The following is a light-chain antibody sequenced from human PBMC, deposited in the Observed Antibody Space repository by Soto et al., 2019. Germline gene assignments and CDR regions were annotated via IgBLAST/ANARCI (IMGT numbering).Light chain of an antibody. CDR2: RAS. CDR3: QQYSRFSRA. J-gene: IGKJ1*01. V-gene: IGKV1-5*03. Sequence: DIQVTQSPSTLSASVGDRVTITCRASQSISSWLAWYQQKPGKAPKLLIYRASTLESGVPSRFSGSASGTEFTLTISSLQPDDFETYYCQQYSRFSRAFGHRPKADIX. CDR1: QSISSW.